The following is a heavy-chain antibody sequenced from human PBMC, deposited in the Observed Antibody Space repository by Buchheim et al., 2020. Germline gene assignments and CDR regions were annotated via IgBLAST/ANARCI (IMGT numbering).Heavy chain of an antibody. Sequence: EERLVESGGGLGQPGGSLRLSCAASGFTFSSDWMHWVRQAPGKGLVWVSRINPDGSDTTYADSVKGRFTISRDNGRKKLYMQMNSLRGKDTAIYYCTRSANFFRGMDVWGQGTT. V-gene: IGHV3-74*01. CDR1: GFTFSSDW. J-gene: IGHJ6*02. D-gene: IGHD2-15*01. CDR2: INPDGSDT. CDR3: TRSANFFRGMDV.